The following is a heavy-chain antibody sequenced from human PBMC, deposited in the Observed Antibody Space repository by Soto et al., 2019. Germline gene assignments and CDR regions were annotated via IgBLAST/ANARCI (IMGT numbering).Heavy chain of an antibody. Sequence: GGSLRLSCAASGFTFSSYGMHWVRQAPGKGLEWVAVISYDGSNKYYADSVKGRSTISRDNSKNTLYLQMNSLRAEDTAVYYCAKGDYYDSSGYSAPDYWGQGTLVTVSS. CDR3: AKGDYYDSSGYSAPDY. CDR2: ISYDGSNK. D-gene: IGHD3-22*01. V-gene: IGHV3-30*18. J-gene: IGHJ4*02. CDR1: GFTFSSYG.